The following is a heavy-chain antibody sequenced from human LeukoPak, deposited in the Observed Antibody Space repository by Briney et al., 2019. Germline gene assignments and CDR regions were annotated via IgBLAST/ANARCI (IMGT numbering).Heavy chain of an antibody. J-gene: IGHJ4*02. CDR2: ISWNSGSI. CDR1: GFTFDDYA. D-gene: IGHD3-10*01. CDR3: ARGPSYGARSDYLDY. Sequence: GGSLRLSCAASGFTFDDYAMHWVRQAPGKGLEWVSGISWNSGSIGYADSVKGRFTISRDNAKNSLYLQMSSLRAEDTAVYYCARGPSYGARSDYLDYWGQGTLVTVSS. V-gene: IGHV3-9*01.